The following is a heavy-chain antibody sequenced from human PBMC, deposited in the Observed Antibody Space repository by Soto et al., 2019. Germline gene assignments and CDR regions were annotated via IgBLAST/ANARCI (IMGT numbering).Heavy chain of an antibody. CDR2: ISGSGGSI. CDR1: GFTFSSYA. J-gene: IGHJ4*02. D-gene: IGHD4-4*01. Sequence: SLRLSCAASGFTFSSYAMSWVRQAPGKGLEWVSGISGSGGSIYYGDSVKGRFSISRDNSKNTVFLQMNSLRAEDTAVYYCAKGGTVMVPIDYWGQGTLVTVSS. V-gene: IGHV3-23*01. CDR3: AKGGTVMVPIDY.